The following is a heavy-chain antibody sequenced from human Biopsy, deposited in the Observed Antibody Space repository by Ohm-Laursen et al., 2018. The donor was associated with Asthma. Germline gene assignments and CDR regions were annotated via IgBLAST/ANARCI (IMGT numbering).Heavy chain of an antibody. Sequence: SVKVSCKASGDSFSIYTYSWVRQAPGQGLEWMGGIIPIVGTTAYAQKFQGRVTITADEATSTAYMELSSLRSEDTAVYYCARDQGDFWFFDLWGRGSLVTVSS. CDR2: IIPIVGTT. D-gene: IGHD3-16*01. CDR3: ARDQGDFWFFDL. J-gene: IGHJ2*01. V-gene: IGHV1-69*13. CDR1: GDSFSIYT.